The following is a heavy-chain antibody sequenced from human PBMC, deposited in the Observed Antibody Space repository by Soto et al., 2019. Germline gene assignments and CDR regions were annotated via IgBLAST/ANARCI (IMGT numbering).Heavy chain of an antibody. CDR2: ISSSSSYI. Sequence: GGSLRLSCAASGFTFSSYSMNWVRQAPGKGLEWVSSISSSSSYIYCADSVKGRFTISRDNAKNSLYLQMNSLRAEDTAVYYCARDSLPSAAAGTPYYYYYGMDVWGQGTTVTVSS. D-gene: IGHD6-13*01. CDR3: ARDSLPSAAAGTPYYYYYGMDV. J-gene: IGHJ6*02. CDR1: GFTFSSYS. V-gene: IGHV3-21*01.